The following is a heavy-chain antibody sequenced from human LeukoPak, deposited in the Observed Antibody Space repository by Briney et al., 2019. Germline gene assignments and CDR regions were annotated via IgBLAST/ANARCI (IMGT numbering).Heavy chain of an antibody. CDR1: GFTFKDYG. Sequence: GGSLRLSCAATGFTFKDYGMHWVRQPPGKGLEWVSGISWNSGSIGYADSVKGRFTISRDNAKNSLYLQMNSLRAEDTALYYCAKDIGKYYDYVWGTPDYWGQGTLVTVSS. V-gene: IGHV3-9*01. D-gene: IGHD3-16*01. CDR3: AKDIGKYYDYVWGTPDY. CDR2: ISWNSGSI. J-gene: IGHJ4*02.